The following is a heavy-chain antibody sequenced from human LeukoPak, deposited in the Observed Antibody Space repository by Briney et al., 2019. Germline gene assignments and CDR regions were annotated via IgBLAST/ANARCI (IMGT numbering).Heavy chain of an antibody. CDR3: ARGPSKSNAFDI. Sequence: GGSLRLSCAASKFTFSDYYMSWIRQAPGKGLEWVSYISSISSTMYYADSVKGRFTISRDNAKNSLYVQMNSLRAEDTGVYYCARGPSKSNAFDIWGQGTMVTVSS. J-gene: IGHJ3*02. CDR1: KFTFSDYY. CDR2: ISSISSTM. V-gene: IGHV3-11*04.